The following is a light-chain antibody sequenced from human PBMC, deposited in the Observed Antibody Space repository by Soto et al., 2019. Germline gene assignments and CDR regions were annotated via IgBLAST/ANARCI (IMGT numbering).Light chain of an antibody. Sequence: EIVLTQSPGTLSLSPGERATLSCRASQSVSSSYLAWYQQKPGQAPRLLIYGASSRATGIPDRFSGSGSGTDFTLTISRLEPEDFAVYYCQQYGNSVTFGGGTKVDNK. V-gene: IGKV3-20*01. CDR1: QSVSSSY. CDR2: GAS. J-gene: IGKJ4*01. CDR3: QQYGNSVT.